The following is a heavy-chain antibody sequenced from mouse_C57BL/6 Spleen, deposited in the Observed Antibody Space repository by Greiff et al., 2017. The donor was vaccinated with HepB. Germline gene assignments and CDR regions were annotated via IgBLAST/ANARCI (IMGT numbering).Heavy chain of an antibody. CDR3: ANGDY. V-gene: IGHV1-59*01. CDR1: GYTFTSYW. J-gene: IGHJ2*01. CDR2: IDPSDSYT. Sequence: QVQLQQPGAELVRPGNSVKLSCKASGYTFTSYWMHWVKQRPGQGLEWIGVIDPSDSYTNYNQKFKGKATLTVDTSSSTAYMQLSSLTSEDSAVYYCANGDYWGQGTTLTVSS.